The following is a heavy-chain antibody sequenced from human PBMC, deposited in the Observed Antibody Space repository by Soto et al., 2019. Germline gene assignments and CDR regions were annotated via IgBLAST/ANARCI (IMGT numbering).Heavy chain of an antibody. CDR3: ARAKESSYDFWSGYRYYYYGMDV. J-gene: IGHJ6*02. CDR2: IIPIFGTA. CDR1: GGTFSRYA. Sequence: SVKVSCKASGGTFSRYAISWVRQAPGRGLEWMGGIIPIFGTANYAQKFQGRVTITADESTSTACMELSSLRSEDTAVYYCARAKESSYDFWSGYRYYYYGMDVWGQGTTVTVSS. D-gene: IGHD3-3*01. V-gene: IGHV1-69*13.